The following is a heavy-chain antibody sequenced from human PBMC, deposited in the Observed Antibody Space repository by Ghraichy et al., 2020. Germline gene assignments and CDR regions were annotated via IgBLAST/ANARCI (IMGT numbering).Heavy chain of an antibody. CDR1: GGSFSGYY. CDR3: ARAVRDTAKLFDY. D-gene: IGHD4-23*01. Sequence: SETLYLTCAVYGGSFSGYYWSWIRQPPGKGLEWIGEINHSGSTNYNPSLKSRVTISVDTSKNQFSLKLSSVTAADTAVYYCARAVRDTAKLFDYWGQGTLVTVSS. J-gene: IGHJ4*02. CDR2: INHSGST. V-gene: IGHV4-34*01.